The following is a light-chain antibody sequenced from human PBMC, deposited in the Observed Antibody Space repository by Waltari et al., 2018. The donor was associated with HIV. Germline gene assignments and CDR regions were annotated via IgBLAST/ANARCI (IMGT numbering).Light chain of an antibody. CDR1: QSISSW. Sequence: DIHMTQSPSTLSASVGDRVTITCRASQSISSWLAWYQQKPGKAPKLLIYKASNLESGVPSRFSGSGSGTEFTLTISRLQPDDFAIYYCQQYDAYSRTFGPGTKLEIK. V-gene: IGKV1-5*03. CDR3: QQYDAYSRT. CDR2: KAS. J-gene: IGKJ2*02.